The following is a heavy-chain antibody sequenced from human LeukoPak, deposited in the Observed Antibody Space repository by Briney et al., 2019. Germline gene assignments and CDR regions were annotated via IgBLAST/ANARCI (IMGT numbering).Heavy chain of an antibody. J-gene: IGHJ4*02. CDR3: ARVFLDSYGYYFDY. CDR1: GGSISSGDYY. D-gene: IGHD5-18*01. CDR2: IYYSGST. V-gene: IGHV4-30-4*01. Sequence: SETLSLTCTVSGGSISSGDYYWSWIRQPPGKGLEWIGYIYYSGSTYYNPSLKSRVTISVGTSKNQFSLKLSSVTAADTAVYYCARVFLDSYGYYFDYWGQGTLVTVSS.